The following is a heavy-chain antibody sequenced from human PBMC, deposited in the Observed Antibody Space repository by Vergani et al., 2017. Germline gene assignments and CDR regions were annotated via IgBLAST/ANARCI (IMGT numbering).Heavy chain of an antibody. CDR1: GGSISSYY. Sequence: QVQLQESGPGLVKPSETLSLTCTVPGGSISSYYWSWIRQPPGKGLEWIGYIYYSGSTNYNPSLKSRVTISVDTSKNQFSLKLSSVTAADTAVYYCARVLRARGDYYFDYWGQGTLVTVSS. V-gene: IGHV4-59*01. CDR3: ARVLRARGDYYFDY. D-gene: IGHD2-21*02. CDR2: IYYSGST. J-gene: IGHJ4*02.